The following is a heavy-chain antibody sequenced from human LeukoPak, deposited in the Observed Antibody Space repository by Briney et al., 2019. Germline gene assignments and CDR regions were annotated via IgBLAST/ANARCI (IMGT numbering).Heavy chain of an antibody. V-gene: IGHV1-2*06. Sequence: ASVKVSCKASGYTFTGYYMHWVRQAPGQGLEWMGRINPNSGGTNYAQKFQGRVTMTRGTSISTAYMELSRLRSDDTAVYYCARPAGYSSGYDAFDIWGQGTMVTVSS. CDR3: ARPAGYSSGYDAFDI. J-gene: IGHJ3*02. CDR2: INPNSGGT. CDR1: GYTFTGYY. D-gene: IGHD6-19*01.